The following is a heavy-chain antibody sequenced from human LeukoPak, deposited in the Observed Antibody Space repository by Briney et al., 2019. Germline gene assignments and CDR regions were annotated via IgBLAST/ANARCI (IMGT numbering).Heavy chain of an antibody. Sequence: GGSLRLSCAVSGLTFSSYSMNWVRQAPGKGLEWVASVSPSSSYIYYADSVKGRFTISRDNAKNSLYLQMHSLRDEDTTVYYCARAPPRYGSGSFHFDFWGQGTLVTVSS. CDR3: ARAPPRYGSGSFHFDF. D-gene: IGHD3-10*01. V-gene: IGHV3-21*01. CDR1: GLTFSSYS. J-gene: IGHJ4*02. CDR2: VSPSSSYI.